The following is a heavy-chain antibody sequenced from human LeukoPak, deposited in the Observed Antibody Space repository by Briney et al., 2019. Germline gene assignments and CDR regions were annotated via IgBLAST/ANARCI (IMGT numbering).Heavy chain of an antibody. CDR3: ARVAPLDY. Sequence: SETLSLTCAVYGGSFSGYYWSWVRQPPGKGLEWIGEIYHSGSTNYNPSLKSRVTISVDKSKNQFSLKLSSVTAADTAVYYCARVAPLDYWGQGTLVTVSS. CDR2: IYHSGST. V-gene: IGHV4-34*01. CDR1: GGSFSGYY. J-gene: IGHJ4*02.